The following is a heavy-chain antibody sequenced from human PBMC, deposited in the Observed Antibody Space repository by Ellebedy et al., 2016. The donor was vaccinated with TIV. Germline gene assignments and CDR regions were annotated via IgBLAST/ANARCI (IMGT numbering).Heavy chain of an antibody. D-gene: IGHD6-19*01. V-gene: IGHV1-18*04. Sequence: AASVKVSCKASGYTFTSYAISWVRQAPGQGLEWMGWIGAYNGDTNYAQNFQGRVTLTRDTSTSTVYMELRSLRSDDTAVYYCAREGIAVAGIDYWGQGTLVTVSS. J-gene: IGHJ4*02. CDR1: GYTFTSYA. CDR3: AREGIAVAGIDY. CDR2: IGAYNGDT.